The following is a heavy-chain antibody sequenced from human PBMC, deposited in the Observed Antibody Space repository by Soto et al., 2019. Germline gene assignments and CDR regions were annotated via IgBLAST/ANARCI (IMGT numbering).Heavy chain of an antibody. J-gene: IGHJ6*01. CDR2: ISPYNGRT. V-gene: IGHV1-18*01. CDR3: GRCRNDSYAMDV. Sequence: GASVKVSSKASGYRFTSYGMGLVRQVPGQGPEWMGWISPYNGRTNYAQSVKGRVVMTTDISTNTVYLELRSLRSYDSAIYYCGRCRNDSYAMDVWGQGTTVTVSS. CDR1: GYRFTSYG. D-gene: IGHD5-18*01.